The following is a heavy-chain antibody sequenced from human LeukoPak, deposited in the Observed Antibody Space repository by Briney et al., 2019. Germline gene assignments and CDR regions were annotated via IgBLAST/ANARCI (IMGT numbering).Heavy chain of an antibody. Sequence: PSETLSLTCAVYGGSFSGYYWSWIRQPPGKGLEWIGEINHSGSTNYNPSLKSRVAISVDTPKNQFSLKLSSVATAGTAVYYCARGWGYFDYWGQGTLVTVSS. CDR1: GGSFSGYY. D-gene: IGHD3-16*01. J-gene: IGHJ4*02. CDR2: INHSGST. V-gene: IGHV4-34*01. CDR3: ARGWGYFDY.